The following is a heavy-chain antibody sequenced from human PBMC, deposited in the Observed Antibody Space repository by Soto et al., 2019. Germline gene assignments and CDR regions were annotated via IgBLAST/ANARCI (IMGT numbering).Heavy chain of an antibody. D-gene: IGHD6-19*01. Sequence: EPLSLNWSVSGGSPSGSQYHGGWIRQPPGKGLEWIGSIHYSGRVFYKSSLLGRVTISVDTSKNQFSLDLNSVTATDTAVYYCALTPPIEVAGPDFWGQGTPVTV. CDR1: GGSPSGSQYH. CDR2: IHYSGRV. V-gene: IGHV4-39*01. CDR3: ALTPPIEVAGPDF. J-gene: IGHJ4*02.